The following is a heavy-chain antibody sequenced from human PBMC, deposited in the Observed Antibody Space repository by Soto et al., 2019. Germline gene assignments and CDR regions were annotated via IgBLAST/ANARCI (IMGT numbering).Heavy chain of an antibody. V-gene: IGHV3-30-3*01. J-gene: IGHJ6*02. D-gene: IGHD3-16*01. CDR3: ARDGGTVPPVHYYYGMDV. CDR1: GFTFSSYA. CDR2: ISYDGSNK. Sequence: QVQLVESGGGVVQPGRSLRLSCAASGFTFSSYAMHWVRQAPGKGLEWVAVISYDGSNKYYADSVKGRFTISRDNSKNTLYLQMNSLRAEDTAVYYCARDGGTVPPVHYYYGMDVWGQGTTVTVSS.